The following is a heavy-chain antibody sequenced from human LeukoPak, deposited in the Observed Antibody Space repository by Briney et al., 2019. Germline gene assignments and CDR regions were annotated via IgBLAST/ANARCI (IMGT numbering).Heavy chain of an antibody. D-gene: IGHD3-22*01. CDR2: IIPIFGTA. J-gene: IGHJ3*02. V-gene: IGHV1-69*05. CDR3: ARDTGYYDSPLDAFDI. CDR1: GGTFSSYA. Sequence: SVKVSCKASGGTFSSYAISWVRQAPGQGLEWMGGIIPIFGTANYAQKFQGRVTITTDESTSTAYMELSSLRSEDMAVYYCARDTGYYDSPLDAFDIWGQGTMVTVSS.